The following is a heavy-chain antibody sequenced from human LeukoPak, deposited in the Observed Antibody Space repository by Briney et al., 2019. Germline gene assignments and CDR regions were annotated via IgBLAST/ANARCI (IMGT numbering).Heavy chain of an antibody. CDR2: IWYDGRDK. D-gene: IGHD5-18*01. J-gene: IGHJ4*02. V-gene: IGHV3-30*02. CDR3: AKDPYSYGSYFDY. Sequence: PGGSLRLSCAASGFTFSGCGMHWVRQAPGKGLGWVAFIWYDGRDKYYADSVKGQFTISRDNSKNTLYLQMNSLRAEDTAVYYCAKDPYSYGSYFDYWGQGTLVTVSS. CDR1: GFTFSGCG.